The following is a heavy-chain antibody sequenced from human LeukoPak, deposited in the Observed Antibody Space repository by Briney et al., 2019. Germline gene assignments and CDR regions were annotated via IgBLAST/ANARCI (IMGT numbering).Heavy chain of an antibody. J-gene: IGHJ4*02. D-gene: IGHD6-6*01. CDR3: ARSGSSPFDY. CDR2: INPNSGGT. Sequence: ASVKVSCKVSGYTLTELSMHWVRQAPGQGLEWMEWINPNSGGTNYAQKFQGRVTMTRDTSISTAYMELSRLRSDDTAVYYCARSGSSPFDYWGQGTLVTVSS. CDR1: GYTLTELS. V-gene: IGHV1-2*02.